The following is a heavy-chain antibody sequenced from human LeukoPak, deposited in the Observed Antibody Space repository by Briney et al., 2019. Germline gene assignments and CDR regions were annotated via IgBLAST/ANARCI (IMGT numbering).Heavy chain of an antibody. V-gene: IGHV4-30-4*01. CDR1: GGSISSGDYY. CDR2: IYYSGST. CDR3: ARGYDSSAYYPFNY. D-gene: IGHD3-22*01. J-gene: IGHJ4*02. Sequence: SQTLSLTCTVSGGSISSGDYYWSWIRQPPGKGLEWIGYIYYSGSTYYNPSLKSRVTISVDTSKNQFSLKLSSVTAADTAVYYCARGYDSSAYYPFNYWGQGTLVTVSS.